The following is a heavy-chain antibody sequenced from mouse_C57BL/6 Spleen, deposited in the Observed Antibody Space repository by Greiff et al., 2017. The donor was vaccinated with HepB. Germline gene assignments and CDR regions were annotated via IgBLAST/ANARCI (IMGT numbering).Heavy chain of an antibody. D-gene: IGHD2-12*01. J-gene: IGHJ4*01. CDR1: GFTFSSYA. Sequence: EVQLKESGGGLVKPGGSLKLSCAASGFTFSSYAMSWVRQTPEKRLEWVATISDGGSYTYYPDNVKGRFTISRDNAKNNLYLQMSHLKSEDTAMYYCARAILRRAMDYWGQGTSVTVSS. CDR3: ARAILRRAMDY. V-gene: IGHV5-4*01. CDR2: ISDGGSYT.